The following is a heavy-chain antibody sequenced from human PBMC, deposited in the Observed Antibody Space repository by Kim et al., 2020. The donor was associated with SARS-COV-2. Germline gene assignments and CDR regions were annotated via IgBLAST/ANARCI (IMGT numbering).Heavy chain of an antibody. V-gene: IGHV4-59*01. CDR2: IYYSGST. J-gene: IGHJ6*02. D-gene: IGHD1-26*01. CDR3: ARYLYSGSYYYGMDV. Sequence: SETLSLTCTVSGGSISSYYWSWIRQPPGKGLEWIGYIYYSGSTNYNPSLKSRVTISVDTSKNQFSRKLSSVTAADTAVYYCARYLYSGSYYYGMDVWGQGTTVTVSS. CDR1: GGSISSYY.